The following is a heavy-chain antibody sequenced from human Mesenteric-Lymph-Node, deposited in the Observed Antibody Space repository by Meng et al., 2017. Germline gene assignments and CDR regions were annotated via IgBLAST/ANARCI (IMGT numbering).Heavy chain of an antibody. Sequence: SVKVSCKASGGIFSSYAISWVRQAPGQGLEWMGGIIPIFGTANYAQKFQGRVTITADESTSTAYMELTSLKSEDTAVYYCAGWVAVGANNRWFDPWGQGTLVTVSS. CDR1: GGIFSSYA. V-gene: IGHV1-69*13. J-gene: IGHJ5*02. CDR2: IIPIFGTA. D-gene: IGHD2-15*01. CDR3: AGWVAVGANNRWFDP.